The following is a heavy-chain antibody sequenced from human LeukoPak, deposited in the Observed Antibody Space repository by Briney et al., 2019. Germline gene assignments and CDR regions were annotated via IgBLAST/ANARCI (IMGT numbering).Heavy chain of an antibody. CDR3: ARALVPGSGSYYDWFDP. D-gene: IGHD3-10*01. CDR1: GYTFSNYG. CDR2: INVGNGNT. Sequence: EASVKVSCKASGYTFSNYGIHWVRQAPGQRLECLGWINVGNGNTKYSQNFQGRVTITRDTSATTAYMELSNLRPEDTAVYYCARALVPGSGSYYDWFDPWGQGTLVTVSS. J-gene: IGHJ5*02. V-gene: IGHV1-3*01.